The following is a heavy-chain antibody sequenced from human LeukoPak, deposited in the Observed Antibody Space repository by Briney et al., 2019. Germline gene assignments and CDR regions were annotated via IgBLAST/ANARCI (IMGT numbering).Heavy chain of an antibody. CDR3: ARVVYDSSGYYSFDY. D-gene: IGHD3-22*01. V-gene: IGHV4-61*01. CDR1: GGSVSSGSYY. CDR2: IYYSGST. J-gene: IGHJ4*02. Sequence: SETLSLTCTVSGGSVSSGSYYWSWIRQPPGKGLEWIGYIYYSGSTNYNPSLKSRVTISVDTSKNQFSLKLSSVTAADTAVYYCARVVYDSSGYYSFDYWGQGTLVTVSS.